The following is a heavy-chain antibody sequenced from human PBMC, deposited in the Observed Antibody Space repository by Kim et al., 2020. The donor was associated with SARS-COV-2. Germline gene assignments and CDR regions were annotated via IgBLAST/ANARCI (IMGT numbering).Heavy chain of an antibody. Sequence: GESLKISRKGSGYSFTSYWIGWVRQMPGKGLEWMGIIYPGDSDTRYSPSFQGQVTISADKSISTAYLQWSSLKASDTAMYYCARPYGSGSYWSYFDYWGQGTLVTVSS. J-gene: IGHJ4*02. CDR1: GYSFTSYW. D-gene: IGHD3-10*01. CDR2: IYPGDSDT. V-gene: IGHV5-51*01. CDR3: ARPYGSGSYWSYFDY.